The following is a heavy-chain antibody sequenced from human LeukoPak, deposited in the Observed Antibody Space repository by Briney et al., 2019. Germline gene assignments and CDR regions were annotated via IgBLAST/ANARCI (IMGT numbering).Heavy chain of an antibody. J-gene: IGHJ4*02. Sequence: SETLSLTCAVSGYSISSGYYWGWIRQPPGKGLEWIGSIYHSGSTYYNPSLKSRVTISVDTSKNQFSLKLSSVTAADTAVYYCARQGYDYRYLDYWGQGTLVTVSS. CDR3: ARQGYDYRYLDY. CDR1: GYSISSGYY. CDR2: IYHSGST. V-gene: IGHV4-38-2*01. D-gene: IGHD5-12*01.